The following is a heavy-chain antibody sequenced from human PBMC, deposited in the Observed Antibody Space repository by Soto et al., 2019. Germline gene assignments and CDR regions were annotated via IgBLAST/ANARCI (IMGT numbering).Heavy chain of an antibody. CDR2: MSHSGGT. V-gene: IGHV4-34*01. D-gene: IGHD1-1*01. Sequence: QVQLQQWGAGLLKPSETLSLTCAVYGGFVSSGSYYWSWIRQPPGKGLEWIGEMSHSGGTHFNPSLQSRVTISVDTSKNQFSLTMISVTAADTALYYCARVERGTATTVVDAFDIWGPGTMVTVSS. J-gene: IGHJ3*02. CDR3: ARVERGTATTVVDAFDI. CDR1: GGFVSSGSYY.